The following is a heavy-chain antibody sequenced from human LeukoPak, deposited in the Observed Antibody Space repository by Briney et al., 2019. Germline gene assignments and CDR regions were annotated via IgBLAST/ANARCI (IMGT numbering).Heavy chain of an antibody. CDR1: GYTFTGYY. J-gene: IGHJ4*02. V-gene: IGHV1-2*02. Sequence: ASVKVSCKASGYTFTGYYMHWVRQAPGQGLEWMGWINPNSGGTNYAQKFQGRVTMTRDTSISTAYMELSRLRSDDMAVYYCARGPIYGDYFDYWGQGTLVTVSS. CDR2: INPNSGGT. CDR3: ARGPIYGDYFDY. D-gene: IGHD4-17*01.